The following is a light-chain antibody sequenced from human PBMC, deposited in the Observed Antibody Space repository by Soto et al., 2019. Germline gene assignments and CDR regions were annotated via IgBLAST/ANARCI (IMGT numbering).Light chain of an antibody. J-gene: IGKJ4*01. Sequence: FLILYGERGCQPPRLLIYCASSRATGIPDRFSGSGSGTDFTLTISRLEPEDFAVYFCQQYGSSPLTFGGGTKVDIK. CDR1: F. CDR2: CAS. CDR3: QQYGSSPLT. V-gene: IGKV3-20*01.